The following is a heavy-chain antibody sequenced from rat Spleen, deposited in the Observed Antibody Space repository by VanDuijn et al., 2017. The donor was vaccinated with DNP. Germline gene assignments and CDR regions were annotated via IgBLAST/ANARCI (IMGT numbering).Heavy chain of an antibody. CDR1: GFTFKNYW. CDR2: ITSSGGNT. V-gene: IGHV5-31*01. CDR3: IRWNSGHFDY. Sequence: EVQLVESGGDLVQPGRSLKLSCVDSGFTFKNYWMTWIRQVPGKGLEWIASITSSGGNTYYPDSVKGRFTISRDNAKNTLYLQMNSLRSEDTATYYCIRWNSGHFDYWGQGVMVTVSS. J-gene: IGHJ2*01. D-gene: IGHD4-3*01.